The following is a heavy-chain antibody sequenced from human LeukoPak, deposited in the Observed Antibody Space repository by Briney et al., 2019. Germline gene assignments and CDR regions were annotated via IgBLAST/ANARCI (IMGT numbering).Heavy chain of an antibody. Sequence: SQTLSLTCTVSGGSISSGDYYWSWIRQPPGKGLEWIGYIYYSGSTYYNPSLKSRVTISVDTSKNQFSLKLSSVTAADTAVYYCARRGIVVGATAFDYWGQGTLVTVSS. D-gene: IGHD1-26*01. CDR3: ARRGIVVGATAFDY. V-gene: IGHV4-30-4*08. CDR1: GGSISSGDYY. J-gene: IGHJ4*02. CDR2: IYYSGST.